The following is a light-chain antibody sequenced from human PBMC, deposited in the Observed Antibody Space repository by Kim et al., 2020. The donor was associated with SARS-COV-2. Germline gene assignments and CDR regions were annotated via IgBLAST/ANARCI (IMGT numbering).Light chain of an antibody. V-gene: IGLV2-8*01. CDR1: SSDVGDYKY. CDR2: EVS. Sequence: QSALTQPPSASGSPGQSVTISCTGTSSDVGDYKYVSWYQQHPGKAPKLMIYEVSKRPSGVPDRFAGSKSGNTASLTVSGLQAEDEADYYCSSYAGSNNFGVFGGGTQLTVL. CDR3: SSYAGSNNFGV. J-gene: IGLJ3*02.